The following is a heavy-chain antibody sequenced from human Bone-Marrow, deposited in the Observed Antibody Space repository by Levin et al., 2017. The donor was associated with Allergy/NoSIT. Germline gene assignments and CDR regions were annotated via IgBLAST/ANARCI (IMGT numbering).Heavy chain of an antibody. CDR1: GVSLNSGDYY. Sequence: SETLSLTCTVSGVSLNSGDYYWSWLRQSPGKGLEWIGYIYYSGTTYYNPSLKSRVTFSLDTSKNQFSLKLTSVTAADTAVYYCARGPFDPLVGVTRNWFDPWGQGTLVTVSS. CDR3: ARGPFDPLVGVTRNWFDP. CDR2: IYYSGTT. V-gene: IGHV4-30-4*08. D-gene: IGHD1-26*01. J-gene: IGHJ5*02.